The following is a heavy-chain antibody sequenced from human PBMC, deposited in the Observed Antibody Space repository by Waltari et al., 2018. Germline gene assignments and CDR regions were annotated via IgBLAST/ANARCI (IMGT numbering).Heavy chain of an antibody. CDR1: GFPFDDSA. V-gene: IGHV3-9*01. D-gene: IGHD2-2*01. CDR2: ISWNSGSR. Sequence: EVQLVESGGGLVQPGRSMRLSCAASGFPFDDSAMQWVRPAPGTGLEWVSGISWNSGSRGYADTVKGPFTIARDNAKNSLYLQMNSLRAEDTALYYCAKAIVVVPAAITNGIDVWGQGTTVTVSS. CDR3: AKAIVVVPAAITNGIDV. J-gene: IGHJ6*02.